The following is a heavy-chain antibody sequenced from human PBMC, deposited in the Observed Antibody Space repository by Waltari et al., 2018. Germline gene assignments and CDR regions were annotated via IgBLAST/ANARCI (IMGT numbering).Heavy chain of an antibody. CDR1: GYTFTTYD. CDR3: ARGAGIAAAGADY. D-gene: IGHD6-13*01. Sequence: QVQLVQSGAEVKKPGASVKVYCKASGYTFTTYDITWVRQATGQGLEWMGWMNPNSGNTGYAQKFQGRFTITRNTSISTAYMELSSLRSEDTAVYYCARGAGIAAAGADYWGQGTLVTVSS. J-gene: IGHJ4*02. CDR2: MNPNSGNT. V-gene: IGHV1-8*03.